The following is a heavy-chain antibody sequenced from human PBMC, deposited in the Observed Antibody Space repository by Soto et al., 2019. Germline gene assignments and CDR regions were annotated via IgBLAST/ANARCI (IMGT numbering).Heavy chain of an antibody. Sequence: QVQLVQSGAEVKKSGASVKVSCKASGYTFTGYYIHWVRQAPGQGLEWMGWINPDTGGTDYTQKFQGWVTMTRDTSITTAYMEMSRLKSDGQAGFFCARAVARDGSSWYRGGYDSWGQGTLVTVSS. CDR2: INPDTGGT. D-gene: IGHD6-13*01. CDR1: GYTFTGYY. CDR3: ARAVARDGSSWYRGGYDS. V-gene: IGHV1-2*04. J-gene: IGHJ4*02.